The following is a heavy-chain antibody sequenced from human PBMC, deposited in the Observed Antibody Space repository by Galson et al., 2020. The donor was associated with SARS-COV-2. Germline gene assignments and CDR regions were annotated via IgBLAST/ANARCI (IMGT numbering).Heavy chain of an antibody. Sequence: SETLSLTCAVYGGSFSGYYWSWIRQSPGRGLEWIGDITHNGITNYNPSLKSRVTMSVDTWKNQFSLKLTSVTAADTAVYYCGRLLGDNGDYGDHWGQGTLVTVSS. V-gene: IGHV4-34*01. CDR3: GRLLGDNGDYGDH. D-gene: IGHD4-17*01. J-gene: IGHJ4*02. CDR1: GGSFSGYY. CDR2: ITHNGIT.